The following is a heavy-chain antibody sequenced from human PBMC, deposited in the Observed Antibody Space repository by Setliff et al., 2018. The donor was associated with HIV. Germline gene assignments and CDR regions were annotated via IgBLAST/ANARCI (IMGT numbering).Heavy chain of an antibody. Sequence: NPSETLSLTCTVSGGSISSSTYYWGWIRQPPGKGLEWIGTIYYSGSTDYNPSLKSRVTISLDTSKNQFSLKLTSVTAADTAVYYCARLSGDYYYFDYWGQGTLVTVSS. D-gene: IGHD2-21*02. J-gene: IGHJ4*02. CDR2: IYYSGST. CDR1: GGSISSSTYY. V-gene: IGHV4-39*07. CDR3: ARLSGDYYYFDY.